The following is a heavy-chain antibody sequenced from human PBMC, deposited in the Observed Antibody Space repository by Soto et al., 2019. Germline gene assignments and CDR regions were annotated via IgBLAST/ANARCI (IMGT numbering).Heavy chain of an antibody. D-gene: IGHD3-3*01. V-gene: IGHV4-59*01. CDR1: GGSISSYY. CDR3: ARVVNYDFWSGYWIDP. Sequence: SETLSLTCTVSGGSISSYYWSWIRQPPGKGLEWIGYIYYSGSTNYNPSLKSRVTISVDTSKNQFSLKLSSVTAADTAVYYCARVVNYDFWSGYWIDPWGQGTLVTVSS. J-gene: IGHJ5*02. CDR2: IYYSGST.